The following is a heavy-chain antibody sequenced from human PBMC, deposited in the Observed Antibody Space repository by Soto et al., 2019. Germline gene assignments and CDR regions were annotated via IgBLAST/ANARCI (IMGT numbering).Heavy chain of an antibody. CDR2: IRSKAYGGTT. D-gene: IGHD1-1*01. J-gene: IGHJ3*02. Sequence: PGGFLRLSCTASGFTFGDYAMSWFRQAPGKGLEWVGFIRSKAYGGTTEYAASVKGRFTISRDDSKSIAYLQMNSLKTEDTAVYYCTSLGPRPAMSVLDAFDIWGQGTMVTVSS. CDR1: GFTFGDYA. V-gene: IGHV3-49*03. CDR3: TSLGPRPAMSVLDAFDI.